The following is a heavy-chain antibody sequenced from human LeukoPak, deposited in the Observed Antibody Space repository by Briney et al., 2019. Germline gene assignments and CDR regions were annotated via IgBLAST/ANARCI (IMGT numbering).Heavy chain of an antibody. CDR3: AKDANYYDSSGYLIPFDY. Sequence: PGGSRRLSCSASGFTFSRFAMTWVRQLPGRGLEWVSSISGNGHQTYYADSVKGRFSVSRDNSKNILYLQMDSLRADDSALYYCAKDANYYDSSGYLIPFDYWGQEPWSPSPQ. V-gene: IGHV3-23*01. D-gene: IGHD3-22*01. CDR1: GFTFSRFA. J-gene: IGHJ4*01. CDR2: ISGNGHQT.